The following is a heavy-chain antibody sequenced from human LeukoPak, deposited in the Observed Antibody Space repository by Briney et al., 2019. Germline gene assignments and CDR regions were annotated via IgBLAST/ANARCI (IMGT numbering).Heavy chain of an antibody. Sequence: ASVKVSCKASGYTFTNYAFHWVRQAPGQRLEWLGWINAGNDDTKYSQKFQARVTVTRDTSASTVYMELSSPTSDDTAVYYCARERWHCRGNDCYSVYYYGLDVWGQGTTVTVSS. CDR3: ARERWHCRGNDCYSVYYYGLDV. D-gene: IGHD2-15*01. CDR1: GYTFTNYA. V-gene: IGHV1-3*01. J-gene: IGHJ6*02. CDR2: INAGNDDT.